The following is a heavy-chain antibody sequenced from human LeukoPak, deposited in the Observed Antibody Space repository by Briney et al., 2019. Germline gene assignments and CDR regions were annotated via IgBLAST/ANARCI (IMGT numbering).Heavy chain of an antibody. CDR1: GFTFSNAW. CDR3: TTGGTSH. D-gene: IGHD2-2*01. Sequence: PGGSLRLSCAASGFTFSNAWMAWVRQAPGKGLELVGRIKTKTEGETTDYAAPVKGGFTISRDDSKNALYLQMNSLKTEDTAVYYCTTGGTSHWGQGTLVTVSS. CDR2: IKTKTEGETT. J-gene: IGHJ4*02. V-gene: IGHV3-15*01.